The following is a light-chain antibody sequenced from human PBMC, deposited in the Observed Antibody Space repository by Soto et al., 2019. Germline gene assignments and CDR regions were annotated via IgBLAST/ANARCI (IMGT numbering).Light chain of an antibody. V-gene: IGLV2-14*01. CDR1: SSDVGRYNY. CDR3: SSYTSSSTLV. J-gene: IGLJ1*01. CDR2: EVT. Sequence: QSALTQPASVSGSPGQSITISCTGTSSDVGRYNYVSWYQQHPGKAPKLITYEVTNRPPGISNRFSGSKSGNTASLTISGLQAEDETDYFCSSYTSSSTLVFGTGTKLTVL.